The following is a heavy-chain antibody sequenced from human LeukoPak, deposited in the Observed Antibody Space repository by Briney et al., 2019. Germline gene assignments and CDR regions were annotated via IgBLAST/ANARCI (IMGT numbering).Heavy chain of an antibody. CDR1: GGTFSSYA. J-gene: IGHJ4*02. D-gene: IGHD3-22*01. CDR2: IIPIFGTA. V-gene: IGHV1-69*13. Sequence: ASVKVSCKASGGTFSSYAVSWVRQAPGQGLEWMGGIIPIFGTANYAQKFQGRVTITADESTSTAYMELSSLRSEDTAVYYCASISSGYYLDYFDYWGQGTLVTVSS. CDR3: ASISSGYYLDYFDY.